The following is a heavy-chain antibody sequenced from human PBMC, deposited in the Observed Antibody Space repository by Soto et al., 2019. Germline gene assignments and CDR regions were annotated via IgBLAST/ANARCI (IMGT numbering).Heavy chain of an antibody. Sequence: PGGSLRLSCAASGFTFSSYGMHWVRQAPGKGLEWVAVISYDGSNKYYADSVKGRFTISRDNSKNTLYLQMNSLRAEDTAVYYCARLSIAVAAADDYWGQGTLVTVSS. J-gene: IGHJ4*02. V-gene: IGHV3-30*03. CDR3: ARLSIAVAAADDY. D-gene: IGHD6-19*01. CDR2: ISYDGSNK. CDR1: GFTFSSYG.